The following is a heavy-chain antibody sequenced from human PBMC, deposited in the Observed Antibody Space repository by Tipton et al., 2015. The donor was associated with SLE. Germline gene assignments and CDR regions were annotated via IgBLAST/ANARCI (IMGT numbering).Heavy chain of an antibody. Sequence: TLSHTCAVYGGSFSGYYWSWIRQPPGKGLEWIGYIYYSGCTNFNPSLKSRVTISVDTSKNQFSLRLSSVTAADTAVYYCARDTGSGGGFDFWGQGALVTVSS. J-gene: IGHJ4*02. V-gene: IGHV4-59*01. CDR3: ARDTGSGGGFDF. D-gene: IGHD1-26*01. CDR2: IYYSGCT. CDR1: GGSFSGYY.